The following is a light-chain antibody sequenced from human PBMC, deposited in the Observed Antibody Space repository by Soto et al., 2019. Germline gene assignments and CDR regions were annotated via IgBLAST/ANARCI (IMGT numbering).Light chain of an antibody. V-gene: IGKV1-27*01. CDR2: AAS. Sequence: DIQRTQSPSSLSTSVGDRVTITCRASQDINNYLAWYQVQPGKGPKLLIYAASTLQSGVPSRFSGSGSGTDFTLTISSLQPEDVATYFCQKYNSAPRTFGQGTRVEI. CDR3: QKYNSAPRT. CDR1: QDINNY. J-gene: IGKJ1*01.